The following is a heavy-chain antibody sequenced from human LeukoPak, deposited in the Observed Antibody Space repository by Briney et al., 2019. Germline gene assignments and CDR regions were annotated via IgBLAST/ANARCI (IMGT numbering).Heavy chain of an antibody. Sequence: SETLSLTCTVSGGSISSGDYYWSWIRQPPGKGLEWIGYIYYSGSTFYNPSLKSRLIISVDTSKNQFSLKLSSVTAADTAVYYCARGAYYDSSGYYYRDYYYYMDVWGKGTTVTVSS. CDR1: GGSISSGDYY. V-gene: IGHV4-30-4*08. CDR2: IYYSGST. J-gene: IGHJ6*03. D-gene: IGHD3-22*01. CDR3: ARGAYYDSSGYYYRDYYYYMDV.